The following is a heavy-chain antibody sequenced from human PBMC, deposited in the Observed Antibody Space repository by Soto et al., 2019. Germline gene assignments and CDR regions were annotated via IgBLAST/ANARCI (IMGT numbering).Heavy chain of an antibody. V-gene: IGHV1-69*13. CDR2: IIPIFGTA. D-gene: IGHD3-9*01. CDR1: GGTFSSYA. J-gene: IGHJ4*02. CDR3: ARNQDILTGSYFDY. Sequence: ASVKVSCKASGGTFSSYAISWVRQAPGQGLEWMGGIIPIFGTANYAQKFQGRVTITADESTSTAYMELSSLRSEDTAVYYCARNQDILTGSYFDYWGQGALVTVSS.